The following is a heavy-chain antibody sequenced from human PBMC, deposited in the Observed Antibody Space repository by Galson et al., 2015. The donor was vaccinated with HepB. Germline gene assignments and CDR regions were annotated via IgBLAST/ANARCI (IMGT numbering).Heavy chain of an antibody. CDR2: LYYSGDP. CDR3: ARHVDTVMGGPYYFDF. D-gene: IGHD5-18*01. V-gene: IGHV4-39*01. CDR1: GGSISGSNSY. J-gene: IGHJ4*02. Sequence: SETLSLTCCVSGGSISGSNSYWAWLLQPPGKGLEWIGSLYYSGDPHYNPSLKSPVTISVDPSKDQLSLHLSSVTAADTAVYYCARHVDTVMGGPYYFDFWGQGALVTVSS.